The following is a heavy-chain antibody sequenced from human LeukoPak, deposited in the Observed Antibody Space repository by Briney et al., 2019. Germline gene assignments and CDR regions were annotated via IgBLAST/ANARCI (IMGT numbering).Heavy chain of an antibody. CDR1: GFTFSSYW. D-gene: IGHD1-26*01. V-gene: IGHV3-7*01. J-gene: IGHJ4*02. CDR2: IKQGGSEK. Sequence: GGSLRLSCAASGFTFSSYWMSWVRQAPGKGLEWVANIKQGGSEKYYVDSVKGRFTISRDNAKNSLYLQMNSLRAEDTAVYYCARERWELSYYYFDYCGPGTLVTVSS. CDR3: ARERWELSYYYFDY.